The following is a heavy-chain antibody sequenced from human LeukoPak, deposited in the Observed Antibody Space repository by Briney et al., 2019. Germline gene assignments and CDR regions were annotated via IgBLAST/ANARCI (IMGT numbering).Heavy chain of an antibody. J-gene: IGHJ5*02. V-gene: IGHV3-11*06. CDR3: ARVGWTYYGSGNNWFGP. Sequence: PGGSLRLSCAASGFTFSDYYMSWIRQAPGKGLEWVSYISSSSSYTNYADSVKGRFTISRDNAKNSLYLQMNSLRAEDTAVYYCARVGWTYYGSGNNWFGPWGQGTLVTVSS. CDR1: GFTFSDYY. CDR2: ISSSSSYT. D-gene: IGHD3-10*01.